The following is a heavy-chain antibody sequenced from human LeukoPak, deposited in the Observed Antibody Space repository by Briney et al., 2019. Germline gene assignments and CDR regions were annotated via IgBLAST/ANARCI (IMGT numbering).Heavy chain of an antibody. Sequence: PSETLSLTCTVSGGSISSSSYYWGWIRQPPGKGLEWIGSIYYSGSTYYNPSLKSRVTISVDTSKNQFSLKLSSVTAADTAVYYCASHLSVPQLWWSFDYWGQGTLVTVSS. CDR1: GGSISSSSYY. V-gene: IGHV4-39*07. D-gene: IGHD5-18*01. J-gene: IGHJ4*02. CDR3: ASHLSVPQLWWSFDY. CDR2: IYYSGST.